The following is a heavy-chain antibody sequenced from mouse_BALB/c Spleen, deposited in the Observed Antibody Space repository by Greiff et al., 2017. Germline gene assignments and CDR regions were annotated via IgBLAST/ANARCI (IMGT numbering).Heavy chain of an antibody. CDR2: ISDGGSYT. CDR3: ARGGPRDYFDY. J-gene: IGHJ2*01. Sequence: EVQRVESGGGLVKPGGSLKLSCAASGFTFSDYYMYWVRQTPEKRLEWVATISDGGSYTYYPDSVKGRFTISRDNAKNNLYLQMSSLKSEDTAMYYCARGGPRDYFDYWGQGTTLTVSS. V-gene: IGHV5-4*02. CDR1: GFTFSDYY. D-gene: IGHD1-1*02.